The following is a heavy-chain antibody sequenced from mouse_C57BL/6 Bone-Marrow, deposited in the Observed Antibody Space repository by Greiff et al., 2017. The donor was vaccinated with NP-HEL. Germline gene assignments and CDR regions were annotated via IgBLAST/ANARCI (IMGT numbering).Heavy chain of an antibody. Sequence: VQLQQSGAELVKPGASVKISCKAPGYAFSSYWWNWVKQRPGKGLEWIGQIYPGDGDTNYNGKFKDKASLTADKSSSTAYMQLSSLASEDSAVYFCARGAYWCQGTLVTVSA. J-gene: IGHJ3*01. CDR3: ARGAY. CDR2: IYPGDGDT. CDR1: GYAFSSYW. V-gene: IGHV1-80*01.